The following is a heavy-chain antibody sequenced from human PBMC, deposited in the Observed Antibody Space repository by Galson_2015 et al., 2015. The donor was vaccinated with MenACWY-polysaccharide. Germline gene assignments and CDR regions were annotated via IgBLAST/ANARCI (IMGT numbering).Heavy chain of an antibody. V-gene: IGHV3-23*01. D-gene: IGHD6-19*01. CDR1: GFTFSSYA. Sequence: SLRLSCAASGFTFSSYAMSWVRQAPGKGLEWVSTISEGGGNAIYYADSVKGRFTISRDNSKISLYLQMNSLRAEDMAIYYCATYRYSSGRAEYSGQGTLVTVSS. J-gene: IGHJ4*02. CDR2: ISEGGGNAI. CDR3: ATYRYSSGRAEY.